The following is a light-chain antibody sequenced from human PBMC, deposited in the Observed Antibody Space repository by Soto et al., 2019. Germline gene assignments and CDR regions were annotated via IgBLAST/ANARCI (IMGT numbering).Light chain of an antibody. CDR2: GAS. CDR1: QSVSSSY. J-gene: IGKJ4*01. Sequence: EIVLTQSPGTLSLSPGERATLSCRASQSVSSSYLAWYQQKPGQAPRLLIHGASSRATGIPDRFSGRGSGTDLTLTISRLAPEDFAVYYCQQYGSSPLTFGGGTRVDIK. CDR3: QQYGSSPLT. V-gene: IGKV3-20*01.